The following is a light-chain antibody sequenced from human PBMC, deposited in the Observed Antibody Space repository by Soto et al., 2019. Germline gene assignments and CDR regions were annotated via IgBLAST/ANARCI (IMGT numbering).Light chain of an antibody. CDR2: EVI. CDR1: SSDVGGYDY. J-gene: IGLJ2*01. Sequence: QSALTQPASVSGSPGQSITISCTGTSSDVGGYDYVSWYQQHPGKAPKLMVYEVISRPSGISNRFSGSKSGNTASLTISGLQAEDEADYYCSSYTSSNTVIFGGGTKFTVL. V-gene: IGLV2-14*01. CDR3: SSYTSSNTVI.